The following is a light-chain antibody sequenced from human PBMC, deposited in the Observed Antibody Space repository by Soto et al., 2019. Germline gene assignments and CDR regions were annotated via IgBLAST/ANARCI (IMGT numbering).Light chain of an antibody. CDR2: EVS. CDR1: SSDVGAYNY. Sequence: QSALTQPASVSGSPGQSITISCTGTSSDVGAYNYVSWYQQHPGRAPKLMIYEVSSRPSGVSNRFSGSKYDNTASLTISGLQAEDEADYYCISYTSRRIYVFGTGTKVTVL. J-gene: IGLJ1*01. CDR3: ISYTSRRIYV. V-gene: IGLV2-14*01.